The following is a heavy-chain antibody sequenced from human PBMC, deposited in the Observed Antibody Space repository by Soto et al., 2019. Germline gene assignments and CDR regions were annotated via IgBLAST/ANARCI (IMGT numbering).Heavy chain of an antibody. J-gene: IGHJ6*03. CDR3: ARGLYCSSSCPNIHYYYYLDV. D-gene: IGHD2-2*01. CDR1: GFTFSDYY. CDR2: CSSSGSTK. Sequence: GGSLRLSCAASGFTFSDYYMTWIRQAPGKGLEWVSYCSSSGSTKYYADSVKGRFTISRDNAKNSLYLQMNSLRAEDTAVYYCARGLYCSSSCPNIHYYYYLDVWGKGTTVTVSS. V-gene: IGHV3-11*01.